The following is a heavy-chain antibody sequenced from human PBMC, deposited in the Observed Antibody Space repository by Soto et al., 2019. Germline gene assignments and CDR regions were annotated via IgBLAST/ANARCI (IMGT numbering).Heavy chain of an antibody. CDR3: ARDLVLAKVPAAIHTWFAP. Sequence: ASVKVSCKASGYTFTSYGISWVRQAPGQGLEWMGWISAYNGNTNYAQKLQGRVTMTTDTSTSTAYMELRSLRSDDTAVYYCARDLVLAKVPAAIHTWFAPWAQGTLVPVSS. CDR2: ISAYNGNT. J-gene: IGHJ5*02. V-gene: IGHV1-18*01. CDR1: GYTFTSYG. D-gene: IGHD2-2*02.